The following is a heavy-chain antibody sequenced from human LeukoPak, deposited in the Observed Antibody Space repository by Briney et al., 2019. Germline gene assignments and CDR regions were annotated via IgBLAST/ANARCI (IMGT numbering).Heavy chain of an antibody. D-gene: IGHD2-8*01. CDR2: IYSGGDT. CDR1: GGSISTYY. J-gene: IGHJ4*02. Sequence: ETLSLTCTVSGGSISTYYWSWIRQPPGKGLEWVSVIYSGGDTDYADSVKGRFIISRDNSKNTVYLQMNSLRAEDTAVYYCASGRLSAKGFDNWGQGTLVTVSS. V-gene: IGHV3-66*01. CDR3: ASGRLSAKGFDN.